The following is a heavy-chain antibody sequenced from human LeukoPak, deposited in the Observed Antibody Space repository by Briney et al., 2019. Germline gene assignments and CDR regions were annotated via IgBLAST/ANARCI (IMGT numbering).Heavy chain of an antibody. J-gene: IGHJ4*02. CDR1: GGSFSGYY. D-gene: IGHD3-10*01. V-gene: IGHV4-34*01. CDR3: ARRKRGGVLWFGEGKYYFDY. Sequence: SETLSLTCAVYGGSFSGYYWSWIRQPPGKGLEWIGEINHSGSTNYNPSLKSRVTISVDTSKNQFSLKLSSVTAADTAVYYCARRKRGGVLWFGEGKYYFDYWGQGTLVTVPS. CDR2: INHSGST.